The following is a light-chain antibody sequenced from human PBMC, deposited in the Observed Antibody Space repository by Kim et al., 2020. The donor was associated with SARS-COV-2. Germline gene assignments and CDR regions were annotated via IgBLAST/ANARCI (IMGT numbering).Light chain of an antibody. CDR2: GAS. J-gene: IGKJ1*01. CDR1: QSVSSN. V-gene: IGKV3-15*01. CDR3: QQYNNWRT. Sequence: SVSPGESATLACRASQSVSSNLAWYQQKPGQAPRLLIYGASTRATGIPARFSGSGCGTEFTLTISSLQSEDFALYYCQQYNNWRTFGQGTKVDIK.